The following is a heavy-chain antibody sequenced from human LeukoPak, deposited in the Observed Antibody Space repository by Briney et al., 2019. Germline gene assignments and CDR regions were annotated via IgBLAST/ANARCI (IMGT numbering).Heavy chain of an antibody. CDR3: ARDDSLRYFDWLLSCPDY. D-gene: IGHD3-9*01. CDR2: LSYDGSDK. CDR1: GFTFSNYA. V-gene: IGHV3-30-3*01. Sequence: GGSLRLSCAASGFTFSNYAMHWVRQAPGKGLEWVAVLSYDGSDKYYADSVKGRFTISRDNSKNTLYLQMNSLRAEDTAVYYCARDDSLRYFDWLLSCPDYWGQGTLVTVSS. J-gene: IGHJ4*02.